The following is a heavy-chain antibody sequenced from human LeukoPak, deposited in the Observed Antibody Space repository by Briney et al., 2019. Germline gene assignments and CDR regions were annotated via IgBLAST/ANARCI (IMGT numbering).Heavy chain of an antibody. CDR3: ARGTAWGYYGSGSYYY. J-gene: IGHJ4*02. CDR2: INHSGST. V-gene: IGHV4-34*01. Sequence: PSETLSLTCAVYGGSFSGYYWSWIRQPPGKGLEWIGEINHSGSTNYNPSLKSRVTISVDTSKNQFSLKLSSVTAADTAVYYCARGTAWGYYGSGSYYYWGQGTQVTVSS. D-gene: IGHD3-10*01. CDR1: GGSFSGYY.